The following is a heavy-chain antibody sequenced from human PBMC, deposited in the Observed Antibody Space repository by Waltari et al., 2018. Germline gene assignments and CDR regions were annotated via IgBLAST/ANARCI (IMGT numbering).Heavy chain of an antibody. CDR3: APLPGGSGQTFDY. D-gene: IGHD3-10*01. CDR1: GYTFIDSF. J-gene: IGHJ4*02. Sequence: EVQLVQSGAEVKKPGATVQIPCTASGYTFIDSFMHGVQQPPGKGLEWVGRIDPEDGETVYAEKFQGRVTITADTSTDTSYLELSSLRSDDTAVYYCAPLPGGSGQTFDYWGQGTLLTVSS. V-gene: IGHV1-69-2*01. CDR2: IDPEDGET.